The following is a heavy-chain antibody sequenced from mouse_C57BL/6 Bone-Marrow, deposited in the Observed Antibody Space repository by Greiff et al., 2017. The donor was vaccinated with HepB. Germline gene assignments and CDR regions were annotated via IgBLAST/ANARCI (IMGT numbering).Heavy chain of an antibody. CDR3: TRLTGRGFAY. CDR1: GYTFTDYE. CDR2: IDPETGGT. J-gene: IGHJ3*01. V-gene: IGHV1-15*01. Sequence: QVQLQQSGAELVRPGASVTLSCKASGYTFTDYEMHWVKQTPVHGLEWIGAIDPETGGTAYNQKFKGKAILTADKSSSTAYMELRSLTSEDSAVYYCTRLTGRGFAYWGQGTLVTVSA. D-gene: IGHD4-1*01.